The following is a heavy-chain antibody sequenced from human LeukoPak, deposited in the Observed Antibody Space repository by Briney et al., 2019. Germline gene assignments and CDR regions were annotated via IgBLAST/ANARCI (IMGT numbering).Heavy chain of an antibody. CDR1: GYTFTSYA. CDR2: INAGNGNT. CDR3: ARPAAAGTSWDFDY. V-gene: IGHV1-3*01. D-gene: IGHD6-13*01. Sequence: ASVKVSCKASGYTFTSYAMHWVRQAPGQRLEWMGWINAGNGNTKYSQKFQGRVTITRDTSVSTAYMELSSLRSEDTAVYYCARPAAAGTSWDFDYWGQGTLVTVSS. J-gene: IGHJ4*02.